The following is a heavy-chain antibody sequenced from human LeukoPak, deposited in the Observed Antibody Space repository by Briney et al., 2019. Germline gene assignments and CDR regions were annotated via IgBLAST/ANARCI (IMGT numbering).Heavy chain of an antibody. CDR2: ISYDGSNK. Sequence: QPGRSLRLSCAASGFTFSSYGMHWVRQAPGKGLEWVAVISYDGSNKYYADSVKGRFTISRDNSKNTLYLQMNSLRAEDTAVYYCARVKRWLQSAFDYWGQGTLVTVSS. J-gene: IGHJ4*02. CDR1: GFTFSSYG. CDR3: ARVKRWLQSAFDY. V-gene: IGHV3-30*04. D-gene: IGHD5-24*01.